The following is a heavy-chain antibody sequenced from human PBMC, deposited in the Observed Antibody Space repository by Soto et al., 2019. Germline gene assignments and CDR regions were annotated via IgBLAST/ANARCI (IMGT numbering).Heavy chain of an antibody. Sequence: SVKVSSTASGGTLISYPIIWVRQAPGQGLEWMGGIIPLFGTPNYAQKFQGRVTITADESTTTAYMELSSLRSEDTAMYYCARKYHLTSYYGLDVWGQGATVTVSS. CDR3: ARKYHLTSYYGLDV. D-gene: IGHD2-2*01. CDR1: GGTLISYP. V-gene: IGHV1-69*01. CDR2: IIPLFGTP. J-gene: IGHJ6*02.